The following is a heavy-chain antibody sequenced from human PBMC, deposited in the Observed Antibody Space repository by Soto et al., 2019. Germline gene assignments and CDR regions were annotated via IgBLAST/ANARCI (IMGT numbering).Heavy chain of an antibody. CDR3: ARNGTLTGYSYGMDV. D-gene: IGHD1-1*01. J-gene: IGHJ6*02. CDR2: IIPIFDTA. CDR1: GGTFSDST. V-gene: IGHV1-69*13. Sequence: SVKVSCKASGGTFSDSTINWVRQAPGQRLEWMGGIIPIFDTANCAEKFQGRVTITADESTSTSFMEVSSLGSEDTAVYYCARNGTLTGYSYGMDVWGQGTMVTVSS.